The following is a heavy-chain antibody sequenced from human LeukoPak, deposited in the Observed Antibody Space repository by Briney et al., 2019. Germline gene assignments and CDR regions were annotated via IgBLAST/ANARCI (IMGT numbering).Heavy chain of an antibody. CDR3: ARDHYGGNSEFNY. CDR1: GYTFSGHY. CDR2: INPNSGGT. J-gene: IGHJ4*02. V-gene: IGHV1-2*02. D-gene: IGHD4-23*01. Sequence: ASVKVSCKASGYTFSGHYMRWVRQAPGQGLEWMGWINPNSGGTNYSQKFQGRVTMTRDTSISAAYMELSRLRSDDTAVYYCARDHYGGNSEFNYWGQGTLVTVSS.